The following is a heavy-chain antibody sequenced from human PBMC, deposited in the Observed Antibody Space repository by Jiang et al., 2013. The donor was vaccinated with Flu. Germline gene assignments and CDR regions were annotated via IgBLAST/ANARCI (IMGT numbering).Heavy chain of an antibody. CDR3: ARDPVGATVGAFDI. Sequence: GIIPIFGTANYAQKFQGRVTITADESTSTAYMELSSLRSEDTAVYYCARDPVGATVGAFDIWGQGTMVTVSS. D-gene: IGHD1-26*01. CDR2: IIPIFGTA. J-gene: IGHJ3*02. V-gene: IGHV1-69*01.